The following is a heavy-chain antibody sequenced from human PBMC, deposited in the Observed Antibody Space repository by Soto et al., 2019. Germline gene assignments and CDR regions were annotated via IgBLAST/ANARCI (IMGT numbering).Heavy chain of an antibody. CDR2: IYYSGST. J-gene: IGHJ5*02. CDR3: AREFVYGEYGGWFDP. D-gene: IGHD4-17*01. CDR1: GGSFSSGDYY. Sequence: SETLSLTCTVSGGSFSSGDYYWSWIRQHPGKGLEWIGYIYYSGSTYYNPSLRSRVTISVDTSTKQFSLKLTSVTAADTALYYCAREFVYGEYGGWFDPWGQGTQVTVSS. V-gene: IGHV4-31*03.